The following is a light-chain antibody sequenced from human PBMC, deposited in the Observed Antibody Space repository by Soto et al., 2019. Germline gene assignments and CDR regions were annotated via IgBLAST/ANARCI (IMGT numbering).Light chain of an antibody. CDR1: QSVSSN. CDR2: GAS. V-gene: IGKV3-15*01. CDR3: QQYNNWVT. Sequence: EIVMTQSPATLSVPPGERATLSCRASQSVSSNLAWYQQQPGQAPRLLIYGASTRATGIPARFSGSGSGTEFTLTISGLQSEDFAVYYCQQYNNWVTFGQGTRLEIK. J-gene: IGKJ5*01.